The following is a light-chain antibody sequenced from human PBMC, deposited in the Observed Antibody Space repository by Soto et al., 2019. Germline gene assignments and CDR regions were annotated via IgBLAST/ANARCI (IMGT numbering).Light chain of an antibody. CDR2: AAS. J-gene: IGKJ2*03. Sequence: DIQMTQSPSSLSASVGDRVTIPCRASQSISSSLNWYQQKPGKAPKLLIYAASSLQSGVPSRFSGSGSGTDFTLTISSLQPEDCATYSCQQTYSTPHSFGQGTTLEI. CDR1: QSISSS. CDR3: QQTYSTPHS. V-gene: IGKV1-39*01.